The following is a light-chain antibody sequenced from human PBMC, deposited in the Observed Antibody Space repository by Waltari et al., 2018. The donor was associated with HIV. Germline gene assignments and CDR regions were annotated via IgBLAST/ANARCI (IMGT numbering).Light chain of an antibody. CDR1: QDVGGW. CDR2: ATS. V-gene: IGKV1D-16*01. CDR3: QQYTSYPNT. Sequence: DIQMTQSPSSLAASVGDRVTITCRASQDVGGWLAWFQQTPEKAPRSLIYATSTLQSGVPSRFSGSGSETDFTLTISSLQPEDFGTYYCQQYTSYPNTFGQGTRLEIK. J-gene: IGKJ5*01.